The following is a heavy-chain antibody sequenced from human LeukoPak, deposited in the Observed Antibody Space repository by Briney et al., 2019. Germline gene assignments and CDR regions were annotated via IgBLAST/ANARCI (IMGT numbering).Heavy chain of an antibody. Sequence: PSETLSLTCTVSGGSISSYYWSWIRQPPGKGLEWLGYIYYSGSTNYNPSLKSRVTISVDTSKNQFSLKLSSVTAADTAVYYCARVSSGYDLSYYYYMDVWGKGTTVTISS. CDR1: GGSISSYY. V-gene: IGHV4-59*01. D-gene: IGHD5-12*01. CDR3: ARVSSGYDLSYYYYMDV. J-gene: IGHJ6*03. CDR2: IYYSGST.